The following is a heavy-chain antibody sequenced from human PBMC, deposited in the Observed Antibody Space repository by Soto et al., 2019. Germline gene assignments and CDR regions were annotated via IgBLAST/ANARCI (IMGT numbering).Heavy chain of an antibody. D-gene: IGHD6-19*01. Sequence: QVQLVQSGAEVKKPGASVKVSCKASGYTFTSYYMHWVRQAPGQGLEWMGIINPSGGSTSYAQKFQGRVTMTRDTSTSTVYMELSRLRSEDTAVYYCARDRSGWYDFDYWGQGTLVTVSS. J-gene: IGHJ4*02. V-gene: IGHV1-46*01. CDR1: GYTFTSYY. CDR2: INPSGGST. CDR3: ARDRSGWYDFDY.